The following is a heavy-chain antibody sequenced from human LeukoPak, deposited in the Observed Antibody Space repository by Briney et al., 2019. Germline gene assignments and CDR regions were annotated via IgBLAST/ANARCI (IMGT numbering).Heavy chain of an antibody. J-gene: IGHJ6*03. D-gene: IGHD3-3*01. V-gene: IGHV3-21*01. CDR3: ARANSGYYDFWSGYSLLDYMDV. CDR1: GFTFSDYT. Sequence: GGSLRLSCAASGFTFSDYTMNWVRQAPGKGLEWVSSISSSSTYIYYADSVEGRFTISRDNAKNSLYLQMNSLRAEDTAVYYCARANSGYYDFWSGYSLLDYMDVWGKGTTVTVSS. CDR2: ISSSSTYI.